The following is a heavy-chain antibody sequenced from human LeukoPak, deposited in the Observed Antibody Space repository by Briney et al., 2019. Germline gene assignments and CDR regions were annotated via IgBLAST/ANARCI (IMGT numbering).Heavy chain of an antibody. D-gene: IGHD4-23*01. J-gene: IGHJ4*02. Sequence: GGSLRLSCAASGFTFSTYGMHWVRQAPGKGLKWMTFIQAGGDEKYYAESVKGRFTVSRDNSKNTLYLQMNSLRAEDTAVYYCARDTPGYGGDDFDYWGQGALVTVSS. CDR2: IQAGGDEK. V-gene: IGHV3-30*02. CDR3: ARDTPGYGGDDFDY. CDR1: GFTFSTYG.